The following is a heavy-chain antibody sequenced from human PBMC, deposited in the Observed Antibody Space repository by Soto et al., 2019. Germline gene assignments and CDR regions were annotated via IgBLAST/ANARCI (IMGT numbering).Heavy chain of an antibody. CDR2: INPSGGST. CDR3: ARDHVDTAMVTGKDGSVYYYYYGMDV. V-gene: IGHV1-46*01. CDR1: GYTFTSYY. Sequence: ASVKVSCKASGYTFTSYYMHWVRQAPGQGLEWMGIINPSGGSTSYAQKFQGRVTMTRDTSTSTVYMELSSLRSEDTAVYYCARDHVDTAMVTGKDGSVYYYYYGMDVWGQGTTVTVSS. J-gene: IGHJ6*02. D-gene: IGHD5-18*01.